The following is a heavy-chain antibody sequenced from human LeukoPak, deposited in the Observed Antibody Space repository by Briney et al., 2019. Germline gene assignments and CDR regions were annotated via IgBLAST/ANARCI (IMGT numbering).Heavy chain of an antibody. V-gene: IGHV4-34*01. CDR2: INHSGST. Sequence: SETLSLTCAVYGGSFSGYYWSWIRQPPGKGLEWIGEINHSGSTNYNPSLKSRVTISVDTSENQFSLKLSSVTAADTAVYYCAGLYLWGPGYWGQGTLVAVSS. J-gene: IGHJ4*02. CDR1: GGSFSGYY. D-gene: IGHD1-26*01. CDR3: AGLYLWGPGY.